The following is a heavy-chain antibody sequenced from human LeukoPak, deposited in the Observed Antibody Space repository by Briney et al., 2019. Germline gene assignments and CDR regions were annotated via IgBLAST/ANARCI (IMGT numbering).Heavy chain of an antibody. V-gene: IGHV4-31*03. D-gene: IGHD6-19*01. Sequence: SETLSLTCTVSGGSINSGGYSWSWIRQHPGKDLEWIGYIYYSGSTYYNPSLKSRVTISVDTSKNQFSLKLTSVTAADTAVYYCARDDSSGWYYFDYWGQGTLVTVSS. CDR1: GGSINSGGYS. CDR2: IYYSGST. J-gene: IGHJ4*02. CDR3: ARDDSSGWYYFDY.